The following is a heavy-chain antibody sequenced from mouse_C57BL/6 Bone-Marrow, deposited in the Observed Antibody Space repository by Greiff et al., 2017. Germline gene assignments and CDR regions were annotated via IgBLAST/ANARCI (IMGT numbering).Heavy chain of an antibody. CDR1: GFSLTSYG. CDR3: ARQCHYYGSSYNGDYYAMDY. V-gene: IGHV2-6-1*01. CDR2: IWSDGST. J-gene: IGHJ4*01. D-gene: IGHD1-1*01. Sequence: QVQLKESGPGLVAPSQSLSITCTVSGFSLTSYGVHWVRQPPGKGLEWLVVIWSDGSTTYNSALKSRLSISKDNSKSQVFLKMNSLQTDDTAMYYCARQCHYYGSSYNGDYYAMDYWCQGTSATVSS.